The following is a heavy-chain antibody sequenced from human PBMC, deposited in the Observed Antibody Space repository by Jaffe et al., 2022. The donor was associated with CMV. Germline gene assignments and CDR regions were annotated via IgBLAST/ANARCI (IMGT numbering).Heavy chain of an antibody. J-gene: IGHJ5*02. D-gene: IGHD3-3*01. CDR3: ARKPNDFWGSEVWFDP. V-gene: IGHV4-34*01. CDR1: GGSFSGYY. Sequence: QVQLQQWGAGLLKPSETLSLTCAVYGGSFSGYYWSWIRQPPGKGLEWIGEINHSGSTNYNPSLKSRVTISVDTSKNQFSLKLSSVTAADTAVYYCARKPNDFWGSEVWFDPWGQGTLVTVSS. CDR2: INHSGST.